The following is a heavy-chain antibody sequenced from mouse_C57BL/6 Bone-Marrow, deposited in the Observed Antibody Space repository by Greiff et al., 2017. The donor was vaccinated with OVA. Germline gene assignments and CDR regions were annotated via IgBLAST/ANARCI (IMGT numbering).Heavy chain of an antibody. J-gene: IGHJ3*01. V-gene: IGHV1-53*01. CDR3: EKNYECAWVAY. Sequence: QVQLQQPGAELVKPGASVKLSCKASGYTFTSYWMHWVKQRPGQGLEWIGNINPSNGGTNYTEKFKSKATLTVDKSSSTAYMQLSSLTSEDSAVFDCEKNYECAWVAYWGQGTRVTVSA. CDR2: INPSNGGT. D-gene: IGHD2-4*01. CDR1: GYTFTSYW.